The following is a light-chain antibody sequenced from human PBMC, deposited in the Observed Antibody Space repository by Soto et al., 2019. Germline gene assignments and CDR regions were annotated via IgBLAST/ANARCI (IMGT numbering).Light chain of an antibody. CDR2: GNS. CDR1: SCNIGAGYD. CDR3: QSYDSSLSGLYV. V-gene: IGLV1-40*01. Sequence: QSVLTQPPSVSGAPGQRVTISCTGSSCNIGAGYDVHWYQQLPGTAPKLLIYGNSNRPSGVPDRFSGSKSGTSASLAITGVQADDEADYYCQSYDSSLSGLYVFGTGTKLTVL. J-gene: IGLJ1*01.